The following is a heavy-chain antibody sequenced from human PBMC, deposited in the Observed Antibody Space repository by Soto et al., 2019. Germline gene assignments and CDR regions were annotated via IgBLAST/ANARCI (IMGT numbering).Heavy chain of an antibody. J-gene: IGHJ4*02. CDR3: AKGTYGYPGLYDY. Sequence: PGGSLRLSCAASGFTFSAYALTWVRQAPGKGLEWLSVTPGSGGITVYADSVKGRFTISRDSSMETLYLQLSNLRAEDTAVYYCAKGTYGYPGLYDYWGQGTLVTVSS. CDR1: GFTFSAYA. V-gene: IGHV3-23*01. CDR2: TPGSGGIT. D-gene: IGHD5-18*01.